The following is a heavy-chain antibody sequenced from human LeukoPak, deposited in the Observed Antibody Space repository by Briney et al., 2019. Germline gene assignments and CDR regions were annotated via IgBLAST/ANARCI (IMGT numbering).Heavy chain of an antibody. CDR1: GFTFDNAW. V-gene: IGHV3-72*01. CDR3: ARASRSGSYFFY. J-gene: IGHJ4*02. Sequence: GGSLRLSCVASGFTFDNAWMSWVRQTPGKGLEWVGRSRNKANSYTTEYAASVKGRFTISRDDSKNSLFLQMNSLKTDDTAVYYCARASRSGSYFFYWGQGTLVTVSS. CDR2: SRNKANSYTT. D-gene: IGHD1-26*01.